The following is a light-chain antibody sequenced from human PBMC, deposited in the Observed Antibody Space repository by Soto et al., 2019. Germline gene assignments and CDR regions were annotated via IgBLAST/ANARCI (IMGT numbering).Light chain of an antibody. J-gene: IGKJ5*01. CDR1: ESVDRY. Sequence: EIVMTQSPGTLSVSPGERATLSCRASESVDRYLAWYQQKPGQAPRLLIYGASTRATGVPARFSGSGSGTEFTLTISSLQSEDFAVCFCQQCREWPLITFCQGTRLE. CDR2: GAS. V-gene: IGKV3-15*01. CDR3: QQCREWPLIT.